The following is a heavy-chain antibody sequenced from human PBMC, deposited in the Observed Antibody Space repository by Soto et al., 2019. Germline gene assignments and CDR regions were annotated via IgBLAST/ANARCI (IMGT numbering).Heavy chain of an antibody. D-gene: IGHD2-15*01. CDR3: ARAATVVTPVSWFDP. Sequence: GESLKISCKGSVYSFTSYWIGWVRQMPGKGLEWMGIIYPGDSDTRYSPSFQGQVTISADKSISTAYLQWSSLKASDTAMYYCARAATVVTPVSWFDPWGQGTLVTVSS. J-gene: IGHJ5*02. CDR1: VYSFTSYW. CDR2: IYPGDSDT. V-gene: IGHV5-51*01.